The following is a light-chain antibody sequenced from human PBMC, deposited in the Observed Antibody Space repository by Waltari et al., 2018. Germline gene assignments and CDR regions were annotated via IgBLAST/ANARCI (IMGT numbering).Light chain of an antibody. V-gene: IGLV3-25*03. CDR1: SFPHPI. Sequence: SYELTQPPSVAVSPGQTARITCPGDSFPHPIANWYQQKAGQAPILVIYKDNERPSGIPERFSGSSSGTIVTLTISGVQAEDEADYYCQSADSSGASRVFGGGTKLTVL. CDR3: QSADSSGASRV. CDR2: KDN. J-gene: IGLJ3*02.